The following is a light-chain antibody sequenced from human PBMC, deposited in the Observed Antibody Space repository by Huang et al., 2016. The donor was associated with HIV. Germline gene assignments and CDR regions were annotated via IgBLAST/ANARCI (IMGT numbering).Light chain of an antibody. J-gene: IGKJ4*01. V-gene: IGKV3-11*01. CDR3: QESDTWPRLT. Sequence: LVLTQSPASLSLSPGERATLSCRASQSVSHYLAWYQHKPGQPPRLLIYGASRRATDIPTRFNGSGSGTDFTLTISSLETEDSAIYDCQESDTWPRLTLGGGTKVEIK. CDR1: QSVSHY. CDR2: GAS.